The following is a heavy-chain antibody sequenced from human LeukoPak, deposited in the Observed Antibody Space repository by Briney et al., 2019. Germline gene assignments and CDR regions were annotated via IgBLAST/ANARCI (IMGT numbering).Heavy chain of an antibody. CDR1: GGSISSYY. CDR2: IYTSGCT. V-gene: IGHV4-4*07. Sequence: TSETLSLTCTVSGGSISSYYWSWIRQPAGKGLEWIGRIYTSGCTNYNPSLKSRVTMSVDTSKNQFSLKLSSVTAADTAVYYYARQDSSGYDDAFDIWGQGTMVTVSS. CDR3: ARQDSSGYDDAFDI. D-gene: IGHD3-22*01. J-gene: IGHJ3*02.